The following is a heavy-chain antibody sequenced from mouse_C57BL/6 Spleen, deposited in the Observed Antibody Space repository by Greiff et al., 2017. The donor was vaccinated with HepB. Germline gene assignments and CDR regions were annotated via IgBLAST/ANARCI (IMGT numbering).Heavy chain of an antibody. Sequence: VQLQQPGAELVMPGASVKLSCKASGYTFTSYCMHWVKQRPGQGLEWIGEIDPSDSYTNYNQKFKGKSTLTVDKSSSTAYMQLSSLTSEDSAVYYCAAGNDYDREFAYWGQGTLVTVSA. J-gene: IGHJ3*01. CDR1: GYTFTSYC. D-gene: IGHD2-4*01. CDR3: AAGNDYDREFAY. V-gene: IGHV1-69*01. CDR2: IDPSDSYT.